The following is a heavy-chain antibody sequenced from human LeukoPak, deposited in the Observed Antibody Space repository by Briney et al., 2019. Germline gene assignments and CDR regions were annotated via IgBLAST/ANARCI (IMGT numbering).Heavy chain of an antibody. Sequence: PSETLSLTCAVYGGSFSGYYWSWIRQPPGKGLEWIGEINHSGSTNYNPSLKSRVTISVDTSKNQFSLKLSSVTAADTAVYYCARCYYYDSSGYGRRAFDIWGQGTMVTVSS. V-gene: IGHV4-34*01. CDR3: ARCYYYDSSGYGRRAFDI. CDR2: INHSGST. J-gene: IGHJ3*02. D-gene: IGHD3-22*01. CDR1: GGSFSGYY.